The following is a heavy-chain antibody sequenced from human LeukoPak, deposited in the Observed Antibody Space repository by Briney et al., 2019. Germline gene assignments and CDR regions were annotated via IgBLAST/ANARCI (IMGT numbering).Heavy chain of an antibody. CDR3: ARNLWFGESSDAFDM. Sequence: SVKVSCKASGYSFTGHYMHWVRQAPGQGLEWMGWINPKSGGTNYAQKFQGRVTMTRDTSISTAYMDMSSLRSDDTAVYYCARNLWFGESSDAFDMWGQGTMVTVSS. CDR2: INPKSGGT. CDR1: GYSFTGHY. J-gene: IGHJ3*02. V-gene: IGHV1-2*02. D-gene: IGHD3-10*01.